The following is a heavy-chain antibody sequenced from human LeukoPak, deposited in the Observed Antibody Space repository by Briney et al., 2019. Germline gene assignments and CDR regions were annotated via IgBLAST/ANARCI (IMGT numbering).Heavy chain of an antibody. J-gene: IGHJ4*02. D-gene: IGHD3-10*01. CDR2: IKQDGSEK. CDR1: GFTFSSYW. CDR3: ARDRLLWFGELDGDLDY. Sequence: GGSLRLSCAASGFTFSSYWMSWVRQAPGKGLEWVANIKQDGSEKYYVDSVKGRFTISRDNAKNSLYLQMNSLRSDDTAVYYCARDRLLWFGELDGDLDYWGQGTLVTVSS. V-gene: IGHV3-7*03.